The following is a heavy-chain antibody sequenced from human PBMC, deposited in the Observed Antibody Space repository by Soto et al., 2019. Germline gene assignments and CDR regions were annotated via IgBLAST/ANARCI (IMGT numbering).Heavy chain of an antibody. CDR1: GYTFTTYD. V-gene: IGHV1-8*01. D-gene: IGHD6-25*01. CDR2: MNPYTGNT. J-gene: IGHJ4*02. CDR3: ARRKERSGPHYFDY. Sequence: QVQLVQSGAEVKEPGASVKVSCKASGYTFTTYDIYWMRQATGQGLEWIGWMNPYTGNTGYAQKFQGRVTVTRNTSISTVYMEMSGLRLDDTAVYYCARRKERSGPHYFDYWGQGSQVTVSS.